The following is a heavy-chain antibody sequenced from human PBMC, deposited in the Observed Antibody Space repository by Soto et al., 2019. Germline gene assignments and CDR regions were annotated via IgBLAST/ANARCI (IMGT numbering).Heavy chain of an antibody. CDR2: IYYSGST. D-gene: IGHD4-17*01. CDR1: GGSINSGDYY. J-gene: IGHJ4*02. Sequence: SETLSLTCTVSGGSINSGDYYWSWIRQPPGKGLEWIGYIYYSGSTYYNPPLRSRVTISIDTSKNHFFLNLSSVTAADTAIYFCARIGLTTALLWGQGTLVTVSS. V-gene: IGHV4-30-4*01. CDR3: ARIGLTTALL.